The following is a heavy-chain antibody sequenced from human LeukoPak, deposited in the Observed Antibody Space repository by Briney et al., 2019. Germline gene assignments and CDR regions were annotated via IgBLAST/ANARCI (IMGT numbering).Heavy chain of an antibody. V-gene: IGHV3-23*01. J-gene: IGHJ5*02. CDR3: AKGWFDP. CDR2: ISGSGGRT. Sequence: GGSLRLSCAASGFTFTSYAMSWVRQAPGKGLEWVSGISGSGGRTDYADSVKGRFTISRYNSKNTLYLQMNSLRAEDTAVYYCAKGWFDPWGQGTLVTVSS. CDR1: GFTFTSYA.